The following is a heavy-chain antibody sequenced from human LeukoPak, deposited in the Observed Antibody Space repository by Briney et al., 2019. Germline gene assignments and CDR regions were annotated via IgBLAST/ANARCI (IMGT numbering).Heavy chain of an antibody. Sequence: GGSLRLSCAASGFTVSSYYMNWVRQAPGKGLQWVSILYSDGATYYAGSVRGRFTISRDNSENTLYLQMTSLRVEDTAVYYCATPTTYFHDSSAFDWGQGTLVTVSS. CDR3: ATPTTYFHDSSAFD. V-gene: IGHV3-53*01. CDR1: GFTVSSYY. D-gene: IGHD3-22*01. J-gene: IGHJ4*02. CDR2: LYSDGAT.